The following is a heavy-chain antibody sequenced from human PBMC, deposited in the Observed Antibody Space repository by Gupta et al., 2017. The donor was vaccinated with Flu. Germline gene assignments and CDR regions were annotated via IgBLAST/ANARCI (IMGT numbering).Heavy chain of an antibody. CDR3: ARDTTYFNDAFDV. J-gene: IGHJ3*01. V-gene: IGHV3-23*01. CDR2: LTGSGGTP. CDR1: GFTFSSYA. D-gene: IGHD2/OR15-2a*01. Sequence: EVQLLESGGGLVQPGGSLRLSCPASGFTFSSYAMSWVRQAPGKGLELVSSLTGSGGTPYYADSVKGRFTISRDNSKNTLYLQMNSLRAEDKAVDYCARDTTYFNDAFDVWGQGTMVTVSS.